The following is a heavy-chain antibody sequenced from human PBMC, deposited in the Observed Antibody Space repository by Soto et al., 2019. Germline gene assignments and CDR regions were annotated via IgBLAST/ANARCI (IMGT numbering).Heavy chain of an antibody. D-gene: IGHD6-13*01. CDR1: GFTFSSCA. J-gene: IGHJ4*02. V-gene: IGHV3-23*01. Sequence: GGSLRLSCAASGFTFSSCAMGWVRQAPGKGLEWVSDIIDSGASTYYADSVKGRFTISRDNSKNTLYLQMNSLRAEDTAVYYCARGPGSSSWSHFDYWGQGTLVTVSS. CDR2: IIDSGAST. CDR3: ARGPGSSSWSHFDY.